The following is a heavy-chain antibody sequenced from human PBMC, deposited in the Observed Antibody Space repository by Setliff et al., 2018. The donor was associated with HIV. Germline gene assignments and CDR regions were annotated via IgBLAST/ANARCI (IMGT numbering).Heavy chain of an antibody. CDR1: GGSFSGYY. CDR2: IHIYNSGST. Sequence: PSETLSLTCSVSGGSFSGYYWSWIRQPPGKGLEWIGYIHIYNSGSTNYNPSLTSRVTISADTSRNQFSLKLTSVTAADTAIYYCARGARLLTAYIDRWDYYYMRVWGKGTTVTVSS. V-gene: IGHV4-59*01. J-gene: IGHJ6*03. D-gene: IGHD3-9*01. CDR3: ARGARLLTAYIDRWDYYYMRV.